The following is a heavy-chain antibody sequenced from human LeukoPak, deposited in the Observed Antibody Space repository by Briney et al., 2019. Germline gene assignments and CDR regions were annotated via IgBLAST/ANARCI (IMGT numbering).Heavy chain of an antibody. J-gene: IGHJ5*02. CDR2: TNPNGGST. Sequence: ASVKVSCKASGYTFTGYYMHWVRQAPGQGLEWMGWTNPNGGSTNYAQKFQGRVTLTRDTSISTAYMELSRLRSDDTAVYYCATAGPHLNWFDPWGQGTLVTVSS. V-gene: IGHV1-2*02. CDR1: GYTFTGYY. D-gene: IGHD3-10*01. CDR3: ATAGPHLNWFDP.